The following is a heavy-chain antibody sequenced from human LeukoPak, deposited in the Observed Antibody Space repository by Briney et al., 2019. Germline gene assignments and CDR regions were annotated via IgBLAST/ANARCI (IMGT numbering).Heavy chain of an antibody. J-gene: IGHJ6*03. Sequence: PSETLSLTCAVYGGSFSGYYWSWIRQPPGEGLEWIGEINHSGSTNYNPSLKSRVTISVDTSKNQFSLKLSSVTAADTAVYYCARGEYDIVVVPAAFYYYYYYYMDVWGKGTTVTVSS. D-gene: IGHD2-2*01. CDR3: ARGEYDIVVVPAAFYYYYYYYMDV. V-gene: IGHV4-34*01. CDR1: GGSFSGYY. CDR2: INHSGST.